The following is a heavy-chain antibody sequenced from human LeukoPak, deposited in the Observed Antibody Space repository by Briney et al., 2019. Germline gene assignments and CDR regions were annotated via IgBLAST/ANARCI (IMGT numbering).Heavy chain of an antibody. CDR2: ISYDGSNK. CDR3: ARHLAGNRYVFDN. J-gene: IGHJ4*02. CDR1: GFTFSSYA. D-gene: IGHD5-12*01. Sequence: GGSLRLSCAASGFTFSSYAMHWVRQAPGKGLEWVAVISYDGSNKYYADSVKGRFTISRDNSKNTLYLQMNSLRAEDTAVYYCARHLAGNRYVFDNWGQGTQVTVSS. V-gene: IGHV3-30-3*01.